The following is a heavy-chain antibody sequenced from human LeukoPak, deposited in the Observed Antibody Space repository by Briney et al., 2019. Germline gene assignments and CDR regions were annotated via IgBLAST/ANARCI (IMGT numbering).Heavy chain of an antibody. CDR2: ISGSGDRT. D-gene: IGHD3-22*01. CDR3: AITSGYSDY. V-gene: IGHV3-23*01. J-gene: IGHJ4*02. Sequence: GGSLRLSCVASGFTFQNYGMAWVRPVPGKGLEWVSAISGSGDRTYYGDSVKGRFTISRDNSKKTLYLQMNSLRAEDTAVYYCAITSGYSDYWGQGTLVAVSS. CDR1: GFTFQNYG.